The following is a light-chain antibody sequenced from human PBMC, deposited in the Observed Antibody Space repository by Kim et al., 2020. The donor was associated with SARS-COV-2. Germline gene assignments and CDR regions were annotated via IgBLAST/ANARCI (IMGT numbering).Light chain of an antibody. V-gene: IGLV4-69*01. CDR2: LNSDGSH. J-gene: IGLJ3*02. Sequence: QPVLTQSPSASASLGASVKLTCTLSSGHSSYAIAWHQQQPEKGPRYLMKLNSDGSHSKGDGIPDRFSGSSSGAERYLTISSLQSEDEADYYCQTWGTGGVYWVFGGGTQLTVL. CDR3: QTWGTGGVYWV. CDR1: SGHSSYA.